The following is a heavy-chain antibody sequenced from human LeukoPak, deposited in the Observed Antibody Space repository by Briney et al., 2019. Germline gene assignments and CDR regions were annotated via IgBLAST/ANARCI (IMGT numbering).Heavy chain of an antibody. CDR1: GGSISSYY. D-gene: IGHD3-10*01. V-gene: IGHV4-34*01. J-gene: IGHJ4*02. CDR3: ARNRWFGESPADY. CDR2: INHSGST. Sequence: SETLSLTCTVSGGSISSYYWSWIRQPPGKGLEWIGEINHSGSTNYNLSLKSRVTISVDTSKNQFSLKLSSVTAANTAVYYCARNRWFGESPADYWGQGTLVTVSS.